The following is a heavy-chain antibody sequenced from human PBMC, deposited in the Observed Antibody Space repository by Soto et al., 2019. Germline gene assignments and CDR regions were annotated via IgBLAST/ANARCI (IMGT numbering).Heavy chain of an antibody. Sequence: SATLSLTCTVSNGSIRRHYWSWIRQPPGKGLEWIGSIYYSGSTNYSPSLERRVTLSVDTSKNQFSLKVGSVTAADTAAYYCASSSLYGMDVWGQGNAVTVS. J-gene: IGHJ6*02. CDR3: ASSSLYGMDV. CDR1: NGSIRRHY. V-gene: IGHV4-59*08. CDR2: IYYSGST.